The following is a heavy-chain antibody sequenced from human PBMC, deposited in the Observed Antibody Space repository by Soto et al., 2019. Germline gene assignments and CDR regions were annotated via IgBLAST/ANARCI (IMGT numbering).Heavy chain of an antibody. J-gene: IGHJ4*02. CDR1: GGSISSENW. V-gene: IGHV4-4*02. CDR3: AATIHY. CDR2: IYHSGST. Sequence: QVQLQESGPGLVNPSVTLSLSCAVSGGSISSENWWSWVRQPPGKGLEWIGDIYHSGSTNYDSSLRGRVTISLDKSKNQFSLKLNSVTAADPAVYYCAATIHYWGQGTLVTVSS. D-gene: IGHD1-26*01.